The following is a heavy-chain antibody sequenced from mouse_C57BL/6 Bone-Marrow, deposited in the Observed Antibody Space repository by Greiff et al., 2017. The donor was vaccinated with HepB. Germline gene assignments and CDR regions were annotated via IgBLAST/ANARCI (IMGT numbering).Heavy chain of an antibody. CDR3: ARGHYGPYYFDY. CDR2: INYDGSST. V-gene: IGHV5-16*01. J-gene: IGHJ2*01. CDR1: GFTFSDYY. Sequence: EVKLVESEGGLVQPGSSMKLSCTASGFTFSDYYMAWVRQVPEKGLEWVANINYDGSSTYYLDSLKSRFIISRDNAKNILYLQMSSLKSEYTATYYCARGHYGPYYFDYWGQGTTLTVSS. D-gene: IGHD1-1*01.